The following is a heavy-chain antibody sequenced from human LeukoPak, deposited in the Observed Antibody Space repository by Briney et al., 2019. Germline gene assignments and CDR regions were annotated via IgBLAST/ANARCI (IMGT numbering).Heavy chain of an antibody. CDR3: VKGGGILWFGEFPSGMDV. J-gene: IGHJ6*04. D-gene: IGHD3-10*01. Sequence: SETLSLTCAVYGGSFSGYYWSWIRQPPGKGLEGIGEINHSGSTNYNPSLKSRVTISVDTSKNQFSLKLSSVTAADTAVYYCVKGGGILWFGEFPSGMDVWGKGTTVTVSS. V-gene: IGHV4-34*01. CDR2: INHSGST. CDR1: GGSFSGYY.